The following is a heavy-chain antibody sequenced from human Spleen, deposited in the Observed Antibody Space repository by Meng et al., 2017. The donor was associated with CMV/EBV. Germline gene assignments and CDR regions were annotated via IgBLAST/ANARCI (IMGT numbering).Heavy chain of an antibody. D-gene: IGHD1-7*01. CDR1: GYSISSGYY. Sequence: ESLKISCTVSGYSISSGYYWGWIRQPPGKGLEWIGSIYHSGSTYYNPSLKNRVTISVDTSKKQISLKLTSVTAADTAVYYCARDRELSGGAYFDYWGQGTLVTVSS. CDR3: ARDRELSGGAYFDY. CDR2: IYHSGST. J-gene: IGHJ4*02. V-gene: IGHV4-38-2*02.